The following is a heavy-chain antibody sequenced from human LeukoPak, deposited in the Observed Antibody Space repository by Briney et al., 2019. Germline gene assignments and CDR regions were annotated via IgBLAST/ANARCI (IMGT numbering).Heavy chain of an antibody. D-gene: IGHD3-22*01. J-gene: IGHJ4*02. Sequence: PSGTLSLTCAVSGGSISSSNWWSWVRQPPGKGLEWIGEIYHSGSTNYNPSLKSRVTISVDKSKNQFSLKPSSVTAADTAVYYCARGYYDSSGYYSGFDYWGQGTLVTVSS. CDR2: IYHSGST. V-gene: IGHV4-4*02. CDR3: ARGYYDSSGYYSGFDY. CDR1: GGSISSSNW.